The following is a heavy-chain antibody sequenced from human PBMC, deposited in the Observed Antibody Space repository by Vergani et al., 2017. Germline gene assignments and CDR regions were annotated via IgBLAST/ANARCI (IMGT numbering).Heavy chain of an antibody. J-gene: IGHJ4*02. D-gene: IGHD2-21*02. CDR1: GFTFSTFG. CDR3: AKYLRDSTDGLPDS. Sequence: QVQLVESAGGVVQPGGSLRLSCAASGFTFSTFGMHWIRQTPGKGLEWLAYIGKDGINTRYRDAVKERFTVSRDNSKDILYLQMNSLRSEDTALYYCAKYLRDSTDGLPDSWGPGTLVIVSS. V-gene: IGHV3-30*02. CDR2: IGKDGINT.